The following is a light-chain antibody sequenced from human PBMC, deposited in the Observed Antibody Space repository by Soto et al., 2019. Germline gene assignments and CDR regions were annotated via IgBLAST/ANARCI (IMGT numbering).Light chain of an antibody. CDR1: QSISSW. CDR2: DAS. Sequence: DIQMTQSPSTLSASVGDRVTITCRASQSISSWLAWYQQKPGKAPKLLIYDASSLESGVPSRFSGSGSGTEFTLTISSLQPDDFATYYCQQSHSAPPTFGQGTNLEIK. J-gene: IGKJ2*01. CDR3: QQSHSAPPT. V-gene: IGKV1-5*01.